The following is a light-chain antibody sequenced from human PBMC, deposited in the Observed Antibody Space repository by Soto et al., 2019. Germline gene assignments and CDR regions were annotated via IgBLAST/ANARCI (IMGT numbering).Light chain of an antibody. V-gene: IGKV3-15*01. J-gene: IGKJ1*01. CDR2: DSS. Sequence: EIVMTQSPATLSFSPVERATLACRASQRVISIVAWYQQKPRHVPRLLHYDSSPRATGVTARFSGSGSGTEFSLAISSLQSEDGVVYYCQQYYTWTPTWTFVQGNKV. CDR1: QRVISI. CDR3: QQYYTWTPTWT.